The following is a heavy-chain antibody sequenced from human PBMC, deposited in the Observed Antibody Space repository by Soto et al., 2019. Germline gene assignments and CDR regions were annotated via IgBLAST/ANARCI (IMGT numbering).Heavy chain of an antibody. CDR3: AKDKGWTGTTGRAFDI. Sequence: PSETLSLTCTVSGGSISSSSYYWGWIRQPPGKGLEWIGSIYYSGSTYYNPSLKSRVTISVDTSKNQFSLKLSSVTAADTAVYYCAKDKGWTGTTGRAFDIWGQGTMVTVSS. CDR1: GGSISSSSYY. D-gene: IGHD1-7*01. J-gene: IGHJ3*02. V-gene: IGHV4-39*02. CDR2: IYYSGST.